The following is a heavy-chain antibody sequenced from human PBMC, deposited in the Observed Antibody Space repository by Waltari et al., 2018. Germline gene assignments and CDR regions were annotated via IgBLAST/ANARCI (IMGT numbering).Heavy chain of an antibody. Sequence: EVQLVESGGGLVQPGGSLRVSCAASGFTFSSYWMHWVRQVPGKGLVWVSRIHSDGGSTSYADSVKGRFIISRDNAKNTLYLQMNSLRAEDTAVYYCARGASTRGDYWGQGTLVTVSS. J-gene: IGHJ4*02. V-gene: IGHV3-74*01. CDR1: GFTFSSYW. CDR2: IHSDGGST. CDR3: ARGASTRGDY. D-gene: IGHD2-2*01.